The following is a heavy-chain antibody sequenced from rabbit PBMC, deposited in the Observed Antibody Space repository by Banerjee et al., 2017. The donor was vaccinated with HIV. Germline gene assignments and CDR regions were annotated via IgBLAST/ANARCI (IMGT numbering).Heavy chain of an antibody. CDR1: GIDFSSVYY. CDR2: IYTDNDST. J-gene: IGHJ3*01. CDR3: VRNWGL. V-gene: IGHV1S45*01. D-gene: IGHD3-1*01. Sequence: QQQLEESGGGLVKPGGTLTLTCKASGIDFSSVYYMYWVRQAPGKGLEWIASIYTDNDSTWYASWAKGRFTISKTSSTTVTLQMTSLTAADTATYFCVRNWGLWGQGTLVTVS.